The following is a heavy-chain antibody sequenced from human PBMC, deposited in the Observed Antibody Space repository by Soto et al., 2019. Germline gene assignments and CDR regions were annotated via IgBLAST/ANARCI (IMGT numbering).Heavy chain of an antibody. D-gene: IGHD3-22*01. Sequence: SETLSLTCAVYGGSFSGYYWSWIRQPPGKGLEWIGEINHSGSTNYNPSLKSRVTISVDTSKNQFSLKLSSVTAADTAVYYCAREVVALYYFDYWGQGTLVTVSS. CDR3: AREVVALYYFDY. V-gene: IGHV4-34*01. CDR1: GGSFSGYY. J-gene: IGHJ4*02. CDR2: INHSGST.